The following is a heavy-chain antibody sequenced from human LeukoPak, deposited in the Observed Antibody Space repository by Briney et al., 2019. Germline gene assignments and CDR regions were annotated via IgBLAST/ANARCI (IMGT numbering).Heavy chain of an antibody. CDR1: GFTFSSYE. CDR2: ISSSGSTI. V-gene: IGHV3-48*03. D-gene: IGHD2-2*01. J-gene: IGHJ2*01. Sequence: GGSLRLSCAASGFTFSSYEMNWVRQAPGKGLEWVSYISSSGSTIYYADSVKGRFTISRDNAKNSLCLQMNSLRAEDTAVYYCARPVVPAATWYFDLWGRGTLVTVSS. CDR3: ARPVVPAATWYFDL.